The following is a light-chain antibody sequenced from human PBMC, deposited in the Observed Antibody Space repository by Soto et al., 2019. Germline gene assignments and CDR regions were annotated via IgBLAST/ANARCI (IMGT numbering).Light chain of an antibody. V-gene: IGKV3-20*01. CDR2: GAS. CDR3: QRYGSSPPIT. J-gene: IGKJ5*01. Sequence: SPGTLSLSPGERDTLSCRASQSVSNNYLAWYQQKPGQAPRLLIYGASSRATGIPDRFTGSGSGTDFTLTIARREPADYAVYYCQRYGSSPPITFGQGTRLEIK. CDR1: QSVSNNY.